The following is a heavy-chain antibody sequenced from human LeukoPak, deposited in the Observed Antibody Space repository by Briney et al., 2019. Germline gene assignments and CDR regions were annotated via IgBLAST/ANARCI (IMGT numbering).Heavy chain of an antibody. Sequence: HPGGSLRLSRSGFTFSSYAMSWVRQAPGKGLEWVSTISDSVSDTYYADSVKGRFTISRDNSKNTLYLQMKGLRAEDTAVYYCARTVGYCSSSSCYTGQINDYYYYGMDVWGQGTTVTVSS. V-gene: IGHV3-23*01. J-gene: IGHJ6*02. CDR2: ISDSVSDT. D-gene: IGHD2-2*02. CDR3: ARTVGYCSSSSCYTGQINDYYYYGMDV. CDR1: GFTFSSYA.